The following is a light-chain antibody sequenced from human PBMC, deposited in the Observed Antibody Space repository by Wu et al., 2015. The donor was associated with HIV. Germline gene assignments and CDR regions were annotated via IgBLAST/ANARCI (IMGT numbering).Light chain of an antibody. CDR2: DAV. Sequence: EIVLTQSPDILSLSPGERATLSCRANRSVSTFFGWYQQKPGQAPRLLIFDAVSRAIGIPGRFSGSGSGTDFTLTINSLEPEDAAVYYCQQRFTWPLTFGQGTRLEIK. CDR3: QQRFTWPLT. CDR1: RSVSTF. V-gene: IGKV3-11*01. J-gene: IGKJ5*01.